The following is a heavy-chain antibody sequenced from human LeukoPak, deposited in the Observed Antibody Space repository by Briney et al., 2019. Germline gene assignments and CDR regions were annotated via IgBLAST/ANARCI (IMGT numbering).Heavy chain of an antibody. V-gene: IGHV1-2*06. D-gene: IGHD2-2*01. CDR2: INPNSGGT. J-gene: IGHJ5*02. CDR3: ARMCSSTSCYGGFDP. CDR1: GYTFTGYY. Sequence: ASVKVSCKASGYTFTGYYMRWVRQAPGQGLEWMGRINPNSGGTNYAQKFQGRVTMTRDTSISTAYMELSRLRSDDTAVYYCARMCSSTSCYGGFDPWGQGTLVTVSS.